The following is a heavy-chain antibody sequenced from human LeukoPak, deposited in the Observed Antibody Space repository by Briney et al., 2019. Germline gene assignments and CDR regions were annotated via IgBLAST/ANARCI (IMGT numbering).Heavy chain of an antibody. D-gene: IGHD3-10*01. CDR1: GLTFSSYA. V-gene: IGHV3-23*01. CDR2: ISGSGGST. Sequence: QPGGSLTLSCAASGLTFSSYAMSWVRQAPGKGLEWVSAISGSGGSTCYAYAVTGRFTISRANAKNTLYLQMNSLSAEDTAVYYCAKDHSVFLWFGSGYYFDYWGQGTLVTVSS. J-gene: IGHJ4*02. CDR3: AKDHSVFLWFGSGYYFDY.